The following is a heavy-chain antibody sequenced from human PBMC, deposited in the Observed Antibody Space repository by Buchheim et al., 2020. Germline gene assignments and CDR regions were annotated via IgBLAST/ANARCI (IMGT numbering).Heavy chain of an antibody. CDR3: ARVSTYGEDDF. Sequence: VQLVESGGGLVKPGGSVRLSCAASGFTFSYYYINWIRQAPGKGLEWISHISGSGTTTFFADSVKGRFTISRDNAKNSVYLQMNSLRADDTAVYYCARVSTYGEDDFWGQGTL. CDR2: ISGSGTTT. CDR1: GFTFSYYY. D-gene: IGHD4-17*01. J-gene: IGHJ4*02. V-gene: IGHV3-11*01.